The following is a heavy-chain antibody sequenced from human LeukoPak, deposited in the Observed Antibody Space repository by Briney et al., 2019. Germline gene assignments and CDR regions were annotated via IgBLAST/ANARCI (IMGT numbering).Heavy chain of an antibody. CDR2: IYTSGST. V-gene: IGHV4-61*02. CDR3: ARAYGDYGGFDY. J-gene: IGHJ4*02. CDR1: GGSISSGSYY. Sequence: PSETLSLTCTVSGGSISSGSYYWSWIRQPAGKGLEWIGRIYTSGSTNYNPSLKSRVTISVDKSKNQFSLKLSSVTAADTAVYYCARAYGDYGGFDYWGQGTLVTVSS. D-gene: IGHD4-17*01.